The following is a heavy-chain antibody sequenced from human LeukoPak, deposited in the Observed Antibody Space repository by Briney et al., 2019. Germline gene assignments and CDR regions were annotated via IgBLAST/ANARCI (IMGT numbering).Heavy chain of an antibody. CDR2: ISWNSGSI. CDR1: GFTFDDYA. CDR3: AKGITIFGVVIGLLDY. V-gene: IGHV3-9*01. Sequence: GGSLRLYCAASGFTFDDYAMHWVRQAPGKGLEWVSGISWNSGSIGYADSVKGRFTIYRDNAKNSLYLQMNSLRAEDTALYYCAKGITIFGVVIGLLDYWGQGTLVTVSS. D-gene: IGHD3-3*01. J-gene: IGHJ4*02.